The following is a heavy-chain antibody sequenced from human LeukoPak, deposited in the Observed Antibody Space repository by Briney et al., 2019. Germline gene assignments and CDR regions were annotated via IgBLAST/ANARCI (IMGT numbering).Heavy chain of an antibody. V-gene: IGHV3-11*01. CDR1: GFTFSDYY. Sequence: GGSLRLSCAASGFTFSDYYMSWIRQAPGKGLEWVSYISSSGSTIYYADSVKGRFTISRDNAKNSLYLQMNSLRAEDTAVYYCARDHLRYFDWWYFDYWGQGTLVTVSS. CDR2: ISSSGSTI. J-gene: IGHJ4*02. CDR3: ARDHLRYFDWWYFDY. D-gene: IGHD3-9*01.